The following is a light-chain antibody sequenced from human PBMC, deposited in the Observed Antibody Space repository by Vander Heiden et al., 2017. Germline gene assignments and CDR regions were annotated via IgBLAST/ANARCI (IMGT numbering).Light chain of an antibody. V-gene: IGKV2-28*01. CDR1: QSLLHSNGYNY. CDR2: LGS. J-gene: IGKJ1*01. Sequence: DIVMTQSPLSLPVTPGEPASISCRSSQSLLHSNGYNYLDWYLQKPGQSPQLLIYLGSNRASGVPDRFSGSGSGTDFTLKISRVEAEDVGVYYCRQSLETAWTFRQGTRVEIK. CDR3: RQSLETAWT.